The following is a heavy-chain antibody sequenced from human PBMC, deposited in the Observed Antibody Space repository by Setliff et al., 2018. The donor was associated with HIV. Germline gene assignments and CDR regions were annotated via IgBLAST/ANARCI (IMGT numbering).Heavy chain of an antibody. Sequence: GGSLRLSCAASGFSFSDYWMHWVRQVPGKVLVWVSRINSDGSTRDYADSVKGRFIISRDNAKNTLFLHISSLRAEDTAVYYCTRAPPNTVIAFFDHWGQGGLVTVSS. V-gene: IGHV3-74*01. J-gene: IGHJ4*02. CDR1: GFSFSDYW. CDR2: INSDGSTR. D-gene: IGHD4-17*01. CDR3: TRAPPNTVIAFFDH.